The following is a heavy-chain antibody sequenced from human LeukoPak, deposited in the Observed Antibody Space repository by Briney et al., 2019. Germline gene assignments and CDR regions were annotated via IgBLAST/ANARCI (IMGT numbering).Heavy chain of an antibody. J-gene: IGHJ5*02. CDR1: GFTFSSYS. D-gene: IGHD3-22*01. V-gene: IGHV3-48*01. CDR3: AREEYYYDSSGSFYWFDP. Sequence: PGGSLRLSCAASGFTFSSYSMNWVRQAPGKGLEWVSYISSSSSTIYYADSVKGRFTISRDNAKNSLYLQMNSLRAEDTAVYYCAREEYYYDSSGSFYWFDPWGQGTLVTVSS. CDR2: ISSSSSTI.